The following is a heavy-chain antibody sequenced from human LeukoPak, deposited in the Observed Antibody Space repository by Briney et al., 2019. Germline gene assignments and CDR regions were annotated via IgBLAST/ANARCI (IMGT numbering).Heavy chain of an antibody. CDR3: ARARGVAPTGGYYMDV. CDR1: GYTFTSYG. V-gene: IGHV1-18*01. CDR2: ISAYNGNT. J-gene: IGHJ6*03. Sequence: ASVKVSCKASGYTFTSYGISWVRQAPGQGLEWMGWISAYNGNTNYAQKLQGRVTMTTDTSTSTAYMELRSLRSDDTAVYYCARARGVAPTGGYYMDVWGKGTTVTVSS. D-gene: IGHD2-21*01.